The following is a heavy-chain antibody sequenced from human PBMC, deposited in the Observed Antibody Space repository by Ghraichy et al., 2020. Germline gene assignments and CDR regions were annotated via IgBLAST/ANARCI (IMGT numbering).Heavy chain of an antibody. CDR3: ARRVAAVGTGGYYFDY. CDR2: ISVYNGNT. Sequence: ASVKVSCKASGYTFSSYGISWVRQAPGQGLEWMGWISVYNGNTMYAQKLQGRVTMTTDTSTSTAYMELRSLRSDDTAVYYCARRVAAVGTGGYYFDYWGQETLVTVSS. CDR1: GYTFSSYG. V-gene: IGHV1-18*04. D-gene: IGHD6-13*01. J-gene: IGHJ4*02.